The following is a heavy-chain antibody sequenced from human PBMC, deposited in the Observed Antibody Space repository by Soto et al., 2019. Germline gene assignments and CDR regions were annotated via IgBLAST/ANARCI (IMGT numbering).Heavy chain of an antibody. D-gene: IGHD6-19*01. J-gene: IGHJ3*02. CDR3: ARPYSSGWIKGAFDI. Sequence: GESLKISCKGSGYSFTSYWIGWVRQMPGKGLEWMGIIYPGDSDTRYSPSFQGQVTISADRSIGTAYLQWRSLKASDTAMYYCARPYSSGWIKGAFDIWGQGTMVTVSS. CDR1: GYSFTSYW. CDR2: IYPGDSDT. V-gene: IGHV5-51*01.